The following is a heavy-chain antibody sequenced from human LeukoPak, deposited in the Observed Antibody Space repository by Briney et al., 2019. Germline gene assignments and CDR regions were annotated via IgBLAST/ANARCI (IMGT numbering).Heavy chain of an antibody. J-gene: IGHJ5*02. CDR1: GESFSGYY. D-gene: IGHD3-3*01. CDR2: INHSGST. Sequence: PSETLSLTCAVYGESFSGYYWSWIRQPPGRGLEWIGEINHSGSTNYNPSLKSRVTISVDTSKNQFSLKLSSVTAADTAVYYCAREIRFSDWFDPWGQGTLVTVSS. CDR3: AREIRFSDWFDP. V-gene: IGHV4-34*01.